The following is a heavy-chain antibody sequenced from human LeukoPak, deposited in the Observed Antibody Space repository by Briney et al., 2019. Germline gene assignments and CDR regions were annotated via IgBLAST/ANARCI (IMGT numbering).Heavy chain of an antibody. Sequence: GGSLRLSCAASGFTVSSNYMSWVRQAPGKGLEWVSVIYSGGSTYYADSVKGRFAISRDNSKNTLYLQMNSLRAEDTAVYYCARDYYDSSGYLYWGQGTLVTVSS. CDR2: IYSGGST. D-gene: IGHD3-22*01. CDR1: GFTVSSNY. J-gene: IGHJ4*02. V-gene: IGHV3-66*01. CDR3: ARDYYDSSGYLY.